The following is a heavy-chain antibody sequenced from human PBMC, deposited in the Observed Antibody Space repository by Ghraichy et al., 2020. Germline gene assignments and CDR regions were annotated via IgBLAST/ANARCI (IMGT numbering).Heavy chain of an antibody. V-gene: IGHV4-34*01. CDR3: ARGQLRLQL. CDR1: GGSFSGYY. CDR2: VNHSGST. J-gene: IGHJ1*01. D-gene: IGHD4-11*01. Sequence: SETLSLTCAVYGGSFSGYYWSWIRQPPGKGLEWIGEVNHSGSTDYNPSLKSRVTISIDTSKNHFSLELTSVTAADTAVYYCARGQLRLQLWGQGTLVTVSS.